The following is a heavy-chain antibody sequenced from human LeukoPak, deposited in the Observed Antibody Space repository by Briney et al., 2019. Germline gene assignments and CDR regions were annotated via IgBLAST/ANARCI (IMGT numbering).Heavy chain of an antibody. D-gene: IGHD1-1*01. J-gene: IGHJ6*02. CDR3: ARCSRGTSVGMDI. CDR2: IYYSGNT. CDR1: GGSISNYY. V-gene: IGHV4-59*08. Sequence: SETLSLICSVSGGSISNYYWTWIRQPPGKGLEWIGYIYYSGNTNYNPSLKSRVTISLDTSKNQLSLKLTSVTAADTAVYYCARCSRGTSVGMDIWGQGPTVTVSS.